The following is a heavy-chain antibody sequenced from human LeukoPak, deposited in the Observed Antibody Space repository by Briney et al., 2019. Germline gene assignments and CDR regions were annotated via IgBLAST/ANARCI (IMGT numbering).Heavy chain of an antibody. CDR3: AKETRYCRGGSCYSAPFDY. V-gene: IGHV3-23*01. D-gene: IGHD2-15*01. J-gene: IGHJ4*02. Sequence: GGSLRLSCAASGFTFSSYAMSWVRQAPGKGLEWVSLISDSGGSTYYADSVKGRLTISRDNSKNTLYLQMNSLRADDTAVYYCAKETRYCRGGSCYSAPFDYWGQGTLVTVSS. CDR1: GFTFSSYA. CDR2: ISDSGGST.